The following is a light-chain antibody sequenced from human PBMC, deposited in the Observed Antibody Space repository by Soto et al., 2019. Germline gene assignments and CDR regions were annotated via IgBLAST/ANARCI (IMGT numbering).Light chain of an antibody. CDR3: QQRSSWPSP. CDR1: QSVNNY. V-gene: IGKV3-11*01. CDR2: DSS. Sequence: EIVLTQSPVTLSLSPGERATLSCRASQSVNNYLAWDQQKPGQAPRLLIYDSSDRATGIPARFSGSGSGTDFTLTISSLEPEDFAVYYCQQRSSWPSPFGQGTKVDIK. J-gene: IGKJ1*01.